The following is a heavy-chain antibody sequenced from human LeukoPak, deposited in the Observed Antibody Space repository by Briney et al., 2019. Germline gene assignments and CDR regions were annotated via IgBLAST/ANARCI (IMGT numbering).Heavy chain of an antibody. D-gene: IGHD3-10*01. CDR2: ISSSSSSI. CDR3: ASSGSGSYYLGAFDY. V-gene: IGHV3-21*01. CDR1: GFTFSTYS. Sequence: GGSLRLSCASSGFTFSTYSMNWVRQAPGKGREGVSSISSSSSSIYYSDSVKGRFTVSRDNAKNSLYLQMNSLRDEDTAVYYCASSGSGSYYLGAFDYWGQGTLVTVSS. J-gene: IGHJ4*02.